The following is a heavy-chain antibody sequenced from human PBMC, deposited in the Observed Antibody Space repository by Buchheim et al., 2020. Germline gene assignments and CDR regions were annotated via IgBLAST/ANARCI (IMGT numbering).Heavy chain of an antibody. J-gene: IGHJ6*02. CDR3: ARNELVPRYYYYYGMDV. Sequence: QVQLVESGGGVVQPGRSLRLSCAASGFTFSSYAMHWVRQAPGKGLEWVAVISYDGSNKYYADSVKGRFTISRDNSKNTLYLQMNSLRAEDTAVYYCARNELVPRYYYYYGMDVWGQGTT. D-gene: IGHD1-7*01. CDR1: GFTFSSYA. CDR2: ISYDGSNK. V-gene: IGHV3-30*04.